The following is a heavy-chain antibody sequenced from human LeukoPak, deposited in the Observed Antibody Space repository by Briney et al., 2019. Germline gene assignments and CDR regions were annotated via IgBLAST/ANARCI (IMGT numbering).Heavy chain of an antibody. CDR2: IKQDGSEK. Sequence: GGSLRLSCAVSGFTFSNYWMTWVRQAPGKGLEWVANIKQDGSEKYYVDSVKGRFTISRDNAKNTLSLQMNSLRPEDTGVYYCARAPSEIGGYYPEYFRHWGQGTLVTVSS. D-gene: IGHD3-22*01. CDR1: GFTFSNYW. J-gene: IGHJ1*01. V-gene: IGHV3-7*01. CDR3: ARAPSEIGGYYPEYFRH.